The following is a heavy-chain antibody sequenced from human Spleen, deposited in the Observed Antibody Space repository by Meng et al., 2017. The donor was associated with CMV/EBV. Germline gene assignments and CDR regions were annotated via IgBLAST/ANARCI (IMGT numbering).Heavy chain of an antibody. CDR2: ISSSSYI. V-gene: IGHV3-21*01. Sequence: EVQLVESGGGLVKPGGSXRLSCAASGFTFSSYSMNWVRQAPGKGLEWVSSISSSSYIYYADSVKGRFTISRDNAKNSLYLQMNSLRAEDTAVYYCARGFSVAGTIGVEADYWGQGTLVTVSS. J-gene: IGHJ4*02. CDR1: GFTFSSYS. D-gene: IGHD6-19*01. CDR3: ARGFSVAGTIGVEADY.